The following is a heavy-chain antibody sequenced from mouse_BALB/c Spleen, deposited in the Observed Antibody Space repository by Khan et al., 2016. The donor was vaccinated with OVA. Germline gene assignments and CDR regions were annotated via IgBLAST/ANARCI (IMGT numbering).Heavy chain of an antibody. D-gene: IGHD1-1*02. CDR1: GYTFTRYW. CDR2: IYPGDGDT. V-gene: IGHV1-87*01. CDR3: ASHYGHYFDY. Sequence: QVQLKQSGAELARPGASVKLSCKASGYTFTRYWMLWVKQRPGQGLEWIGAIYPGDGDTRYTQKFKGKATLTADKSSSTAYMQLSRLASDDSAVYYCASHYGHYFDYWGQGTTLTVS. J-gene: IGHJ2*01.